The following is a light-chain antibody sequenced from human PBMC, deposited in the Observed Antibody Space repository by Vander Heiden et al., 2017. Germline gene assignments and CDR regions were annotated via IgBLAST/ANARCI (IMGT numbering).Light chain of an antibody. V-gene: IGKV3-11*01. Sequence: DIVLTQSPATLSLSPGERPTLSCRASQSVSSYLAWYQQKPGQAPRLLIYDASNRATGIPARFSGSGSGTDFTLTISSLEPEDFAVYYCQQRSNWPPLTFGGGTKVEIK. J-gene: IGKJ4*01. CDR2: DAS. CDR1: QSVSSY. CDR3: QQRSNWPPLT.